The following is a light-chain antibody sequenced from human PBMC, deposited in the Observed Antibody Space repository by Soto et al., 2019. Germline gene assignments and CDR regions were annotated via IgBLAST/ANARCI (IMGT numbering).Light chain of an antibody. CDR1: SSNIGAGYD. CDR3: QSYDSSLSGHVV. V-gene: IGLV1-40*01. Sequence: QSVLTQPPSVSGAPGQRVTISCTGSSSNIGAGYDVHWYQQLPGTAPKFLIYNNSNRPSGVPDRFSGSKSGTSASLAITGRQAEDEADYYCQSYDSSLSGHVVFGGGTKLTVL. J-gene: IGLJ2*01. CDR2: NNS.